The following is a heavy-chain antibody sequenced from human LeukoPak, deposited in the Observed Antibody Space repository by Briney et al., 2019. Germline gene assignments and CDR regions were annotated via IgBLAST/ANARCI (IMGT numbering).Heavy chain of an antibody. V-gene: IGHV4-39*07. CDR2: IYYSGST. CDR1: GGSVSRSPYY. J-gene: IGHJ6*03. D-gene: IGHD6-19*01. Sequence: SETLSLTCTVSGGSVSRSPYYWGWIRQPPGKGLEWIGNIYYSGSTYYNPSLKSRVTISVDTSKNQFSLKVTSVTAADTAVYYCARAGVYSSGWYGLQTQRGYYYYYMDVWGKGTTVTVSS. CDR3: ARAGVYSSGWYGLQTQRGYYYYYMDV.